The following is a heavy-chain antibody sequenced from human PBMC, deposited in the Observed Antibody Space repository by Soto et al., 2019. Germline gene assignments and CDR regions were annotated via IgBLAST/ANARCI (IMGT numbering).Heavy chain of an antibody. CDR1: GFTFSSYA. CDR3: AKDFRAQNYFDY. D-gene: IGHD3-10*01. CDR2: ISYDGSNK. V-gene: IGHV3-30-3*01. Sequence: GGSLGLSCAASGFTFSSYAMHWVRQAPGKGLEWVAVISYDGSNKYYADSVKGRFTISRDNSKNTLYLQMNSLRAEDTAVYYCAKDFRAQNYFDYWGQGTLVTVCS. J-gene: IGHJ4*02.